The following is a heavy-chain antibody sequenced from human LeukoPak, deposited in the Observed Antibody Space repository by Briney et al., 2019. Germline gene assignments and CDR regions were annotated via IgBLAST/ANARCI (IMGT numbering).Heavy chain of an antibody. J-gene: IGHJ4*02. CDR3: ARESCSSTSCYCHY. Sequence: SVKVSCKASGGTFSSYAISWVRQAPGQGLEWMGGIIPIFGTANYAQKFQGRVTITAGESTSTAYMELSRLRSDDTAVYYCARESCSSTSCYCHYWGQGTLVTVSS. CDR2: IIPIFGTA. CDR1: GGTFSSYA. V-gene: IGHV1-69*13. D-gene: IGHD2-2*01.